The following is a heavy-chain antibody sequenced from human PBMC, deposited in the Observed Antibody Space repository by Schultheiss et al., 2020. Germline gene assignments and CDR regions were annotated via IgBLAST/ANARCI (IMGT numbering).Heavy chain of an antibody. Sequence: SETLSLTCTVSGASISSYYWSWIRQPPGKGLEWIGSIHYTGNKFYNPSLKSRVTISIATSKNQFSLNLSFVTAADTAVYYCARHPLTPFGDYERNWFDPWGQGTLVTVAS. CDR1: GASISSYY. D-gene: IGHD4-17*01. J-gene: IGHJ5*02. CDR2: IHYTGNK. CDR3: ARHPLTPFGDYERNWFDP. V-gene: IGHV4-59*04.